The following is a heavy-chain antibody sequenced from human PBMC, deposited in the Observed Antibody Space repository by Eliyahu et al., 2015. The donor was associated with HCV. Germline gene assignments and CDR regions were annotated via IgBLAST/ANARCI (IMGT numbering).Heavy chain of an antibody. Sequence: EVQLVESGGGLVKPGGSLRLXCXAXGXTFSSYSMNWVRQAPGKGLEWVSXISSSSSXIYYADSVKGRFTISRDNAKNSLYLQMNSLRAEDTAVYYCARDGRVYSSSWNFDYWGQGTLVTVSS. CDR3: ARDGRVYSSSWNFDY. CDR1: GXTFSSYS. D-gene: IGHD6-6*01. V-gene: IGHV3-21*01. J-gene: IGHJ4*02. CDR2: ISSSSSXI.